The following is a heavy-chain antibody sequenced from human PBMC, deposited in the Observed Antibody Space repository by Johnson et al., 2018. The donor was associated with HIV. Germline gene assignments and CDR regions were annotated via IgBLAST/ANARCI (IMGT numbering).Heavy chain of an antibody. V-gene: IGHV3-66*02. J-gene: IGHJ3*02. CDR2: IYSGDTT. Sequence: VQLVESGGGLVQPGGSLRLSCAASGITVSNNYINWVRQAPGKGLEWVSVIYSGDTTFYADSVKGRFTIPTDNSKNPLYLQMNSLRLEDTAVYYCARERPHDSVWGSDRYSPPDALDIWGQGTMVTVSS. D-gene: IGHD3-16*02. CDR3: ARERPHDSVWGSDRYSPPDALDI. CDR1: GITVSNNY.